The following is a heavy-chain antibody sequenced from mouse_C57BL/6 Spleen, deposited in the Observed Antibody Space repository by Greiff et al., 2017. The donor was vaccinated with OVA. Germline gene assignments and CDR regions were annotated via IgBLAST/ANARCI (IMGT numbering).Heavy chain of an antibody. CDR1: GYAFSSYW. D-gene: IGHD3-1*01. V-gene: IGHV1-80*01. CDR2: IYPGDGDT. Sequence: VHLVESGAELVKPGASVKISCKASGYAFSSYWMNWVKQRPGKGLEWIGQIYPGDGDTNYNGKFKGKATLTADKSSSTAYMQRSSLTSEDSAVYFSARSGDYYAMDYWGQGTSVTVSS. CDR3: ARSGDYYAMDY. J-gene: IGHJ4*01.